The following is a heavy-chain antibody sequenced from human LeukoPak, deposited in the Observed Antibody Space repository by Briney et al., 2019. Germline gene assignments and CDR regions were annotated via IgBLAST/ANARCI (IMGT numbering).Heavy chain of an antibody. CDR1: GGTFSSYA. J-gene: IGHJ6*02. D-gene: IGHD2-15*01. CDR2: IIPILGTA. CDR3: ARTSPDIVVVVAALVRPGTPKYYYYGMDV. Sequence: SVKVSCKASGGTFSSYAISWVRQAPGQGLEWMGGIIPILGTANYAQKFQGRVTITADESTSTAYMELSSLRSEDTAVYYCARTSPDIVVVVAALVRPGTPKYYYYGMDVWGQGTTVTVSS. V-gene: IGHV1-69*13.